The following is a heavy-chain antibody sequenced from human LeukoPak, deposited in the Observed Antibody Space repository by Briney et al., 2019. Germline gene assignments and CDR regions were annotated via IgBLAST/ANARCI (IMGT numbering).Heavy chain of an antibody. Sequence: SSXXXSWIRQPPGKGLEWIGYIYYSGSSNYNPSLKSRVTISVDTSKNQFSLMLSSVTAADTAVYYCARAVRSYNWFDPWGQGTLVTVSS. CDR1: SSXX. J-gene: IGHJ5*02. CDR3: ARAVRSYNWFDP. D-gene: IGHD6-19*01. V-gene: IGHV4-59*01. CDR2: IYYSGSS.